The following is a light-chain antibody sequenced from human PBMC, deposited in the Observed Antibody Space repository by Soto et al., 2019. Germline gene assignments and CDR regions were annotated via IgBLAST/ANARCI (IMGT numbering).Light chain of an antibody. Sequence: QXARARPASVAGSPGQSITISCTGTSSDVGSYNLVSWYQQPPGEAPKLMIYEGSKRPSGVSNRFSGSKSGNTASLTISGLQAEEEADYYCCSYAGSDTMIFGGGTKVTXL. V-gene: IGLV2-23*01. CDR2: EGS. J-gene: IGLJ2*01. CDR3: CSYAGSDTMI. CDR1: SSDVGSYNL.